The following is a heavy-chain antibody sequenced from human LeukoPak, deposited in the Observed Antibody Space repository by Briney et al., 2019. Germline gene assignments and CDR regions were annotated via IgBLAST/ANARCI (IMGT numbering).Heavy chain of an antibody. D-gene: IGHD2-15*01. V-gene: IGHV3-33*01. CDR2: IWYDGSNK. CDR3: ARSGVVVAATAPIDAFDI. CDR1: GFTFSSYG. J-gene: IGHJ3*02. Sequence: GRSLRLSCAASGFTFSSYGMHWVRQAPGKGLEWVAVIWYDGSNKYYADSVKGRFTISRDNSKNTLYLQMNSLRAEDTAVYCCARSGVVVAATAPIDAFDIWGQGTMVTVSS.